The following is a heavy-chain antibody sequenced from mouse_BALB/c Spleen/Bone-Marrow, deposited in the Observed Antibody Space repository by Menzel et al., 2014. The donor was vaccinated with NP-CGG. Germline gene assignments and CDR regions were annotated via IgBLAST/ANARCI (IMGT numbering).Heavy chain of an antibody. V-gene: IGHV1S81*02. CDR3: ASYRGAY. CDR1: GYTFTSYW. Sequence: VQLQQSGAELVKPGASVKLSCKASGYTFTSYWMHWVKQRPGQGLEWIGEINPSNGRTNYNEKFKIKATLTVDKSSSTDYMQLSSLTSEDSAVYHGASYRGAYWGQGTLVTVSA. J-gene: IGHJ3*01. D-gene: IGHD2-12*01. CDR2: INPSNGRT.